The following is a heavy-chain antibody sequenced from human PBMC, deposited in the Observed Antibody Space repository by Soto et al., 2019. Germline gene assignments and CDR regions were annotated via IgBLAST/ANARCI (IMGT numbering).Heavy chain of an antibody. D-gene: IGHD1-26*01. Sequence: QVQLVQTGGGVVQPGRSLRLSCAASGFNFNTYFMHWVRQAPGKGLEWVAMIFPNGRDKESADTVTGRFTISRDNSNKRMYLQMDSLRPEDTAVYYCARDDELGSNWDPAYWGRGCLVTVSS. V-gene: IGHV3-30*03. J-gene: IGHJ4*02. CDR1: GFNFNTYF. CDR2: IFPNGRDK. CDR3: ARDDELGSNWDPAY.